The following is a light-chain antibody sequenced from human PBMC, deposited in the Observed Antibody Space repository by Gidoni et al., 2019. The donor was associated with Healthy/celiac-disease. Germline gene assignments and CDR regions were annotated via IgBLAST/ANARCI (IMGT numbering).Light chain of an antibody. CDR1: QSISSW. CDR2: DAS. CDR3: QQYNSYSWT. J-gene: IGKJ1*01. V-gene: IGKV1-5*01. Sequence: DIQMTQSPSTLSASVGDRVTITCRASQSISSWLAWYQQKPGKAPKLLIFDASRLESGVPSRFSGSGSGTEFTLTISSLQPDDFATYYCQQYNSYSWTFXQXTKVEIK.